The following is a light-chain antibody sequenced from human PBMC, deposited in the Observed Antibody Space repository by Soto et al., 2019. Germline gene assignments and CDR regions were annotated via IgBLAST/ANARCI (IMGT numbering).Light chain of an antibody. Sequence: QSVLTQPPSVSGAPGQRVTISCTGNSSNIGAGYDVHWYQQLPGTAPKLLIYGNNNRPSGVPDRFSGSKSGTSASLAITGLQAEDEADYYCQSYDSSLSGYVFGTGTQLTVL. CDR3: QSYDSSLSGYV. CDR1: SSNIGAGYD. J-gene: IGLJ1*01. CDR2: GNN. V-gene: IGLV1-40*01.